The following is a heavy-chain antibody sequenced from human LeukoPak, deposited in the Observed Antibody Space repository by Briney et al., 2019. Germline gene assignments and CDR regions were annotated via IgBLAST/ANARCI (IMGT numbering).Heavy chain of an antibody. CDR2: ITSEGGT. Sequence: GGSLRLSCLASGFTFSSYAMTWVRQAPGKGLEWVSSITSEGGTSYGDSVRGRFTISRDNSKNTVFLQMDSLRAEDTAIFYCGRDPNGNYVGAFEFWSRGTLVTLSS. CDR3: GRDPNGNYVGAFEF. V-gene: IGHV3-23*01. D-gene: IGHD4-11*01. CDR1: GFTFSSYA. J-gene: IGHJ3*01.